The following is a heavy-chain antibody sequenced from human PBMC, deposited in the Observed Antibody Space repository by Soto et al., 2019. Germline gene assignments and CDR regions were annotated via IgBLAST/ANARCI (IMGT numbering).Heavy chain of an antibody. CDR2: ISAYNGNT. D-gene: IGHD6-19*01. V-gene: IGHV1-18*01. J-gene: IGHJ4*02. CDR1: GYTFTSYG. Sequence: QVQLVQSGAEVKKPGASVKVSCKASGYTFTSYGISWVRQAPGQGLEWMGGISAYNGNTNYAQRIQGRVTMTTDKSMVKAYMELGSLRSDDTAVYYCSRDGRAVAGLDFDYWGQGTLVTVSS. CDR3: SRDGRAVAGLDFDY.